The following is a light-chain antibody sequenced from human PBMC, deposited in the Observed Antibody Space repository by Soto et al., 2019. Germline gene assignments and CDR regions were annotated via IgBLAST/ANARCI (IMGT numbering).Light chain of an antibody. CDR1: SSDVGGYNY. J-gene: IGLJ1*01. CDR3: SYYAGSSNV. V-gene: IGLV2-8*01. CDR2: EVN. Sequence: QSVLTQPPSASGSPGQSVAISCTGTSSDVGGYNYVSWYQQHPGKAPKLMIYEVNKRPSGVPDRFSGSKSGNTASLTVSGLQAEDEADYYCSYYAGSSNVFGTGTKVTVL.